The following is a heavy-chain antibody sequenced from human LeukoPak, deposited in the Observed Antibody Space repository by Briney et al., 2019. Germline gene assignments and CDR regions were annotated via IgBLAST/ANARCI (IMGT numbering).Heavy chain of an antibody. Sequence: SVKVSCKASGFTFTSSAVQWVRQARGQRLEWIGWIVVGSGNTNYAQKFQERVTITRDMSTSTAYMELSSLRSEDTAVYYCAREGRPLEWLLFDYWGQGTLVTVS. CDR2: IVVGSGNT. D-gene: IGHD3-3*01. CDR1: GFTFTSSA. CDR3: AREGRPLEWLLFDY. J-gene: IGHJ4*02. V-gene: IGHV1-58*01.